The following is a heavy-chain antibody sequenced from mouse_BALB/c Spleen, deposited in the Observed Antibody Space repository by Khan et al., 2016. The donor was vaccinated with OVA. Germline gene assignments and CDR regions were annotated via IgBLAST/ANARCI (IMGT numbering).Heavy chain of an antibody. CDR3: AKGGTYFGGYFDV. CDR1: GFSFTNYG. J-gene: IGHJ1*01. Sequence: QVQLKESGPGLVAPSQNLSITCTVSGFSFTNYGVSWVRQPPGKGLEWLGVIWGDGSTNYHSALRSRLTISKDDSRSQVFLKLNSLQTDDTATYYGAKGGTYFGGYFDVWGAGTTVTVSS. CDR2: IWGDGST. V-gene: IGHV2-3*01. D-gene: IGHD2-10*01.